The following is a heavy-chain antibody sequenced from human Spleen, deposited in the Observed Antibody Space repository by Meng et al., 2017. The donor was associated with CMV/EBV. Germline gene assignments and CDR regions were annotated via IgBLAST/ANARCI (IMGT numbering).Heavy chain of an antibody. CDR3: ARDPYSSSWDYYYGMDV. CDR2: IYSGSGI. CDR1: GFNVSSNY. D-gene: IGHD6-13*01. V-gene: IGHV3-66*02. Sequence: GESLKISCAASGFNVSSNYMSWVRQPPGKGLEWVSLIYSGSGIYYAEFVKGRFTISRDDSKNTLSLQMKSLRAEDTAVYYCARDPYSSSWDYYYGMDVWGQGTTVTVSS. J-gene: IGHJ6*02.